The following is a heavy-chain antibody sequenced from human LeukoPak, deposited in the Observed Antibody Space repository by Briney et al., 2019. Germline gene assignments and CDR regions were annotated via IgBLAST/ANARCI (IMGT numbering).Heavy chain of an antibody. CDR2: IYYSGST. D-gene: IGHD4-17*01. CDR1: GGSISSGGYS. Sequence: SETLSLTCTVSGGSISSGGYSWSWIRQHPGEGLEWIGYIYYSGSTYYNPSLKSRVTISVDTSKNQFSLKLSSVTAADTAVYYCAREMRTVTTAVVDYWGQGTLVTVSS. CDR3: AREMRTVTTAVVDY. V-gene: IGHV4-31*03. J-gene: IGHJ4*02.